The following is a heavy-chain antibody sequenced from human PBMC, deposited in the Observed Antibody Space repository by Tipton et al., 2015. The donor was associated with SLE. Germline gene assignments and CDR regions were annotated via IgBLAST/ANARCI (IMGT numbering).Heavy chain of an antibody. CDR2: IYYSGST. CDR1: GGSISSYY. J-gene: IGHJ6*03. CDR3: ARVLGSSAFYYYMDV. Sequence: TLSLTCTVSGGSISSYYWSWIRQPPGKGLEWIGYIYYSGSTNYNPSLKSRVTISVDRSKNQFSLKLSSVTAADTAVYYCARVLGSSAFYYYMDVWGKGTTVTVSS. D-gene: IGHD6-6*01. V-gene: IGHV4-59*01.